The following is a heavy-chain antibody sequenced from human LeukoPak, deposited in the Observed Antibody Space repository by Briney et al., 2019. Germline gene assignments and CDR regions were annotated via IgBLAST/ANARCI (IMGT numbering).Heavy chain of an antibody. CDR3: ARSYCSGTSCYMFDS. Sequence: GGSLRLSCAGSGFNFIDNSMHWVRQAPGRGLEWVSSISSSKTYIYYRDSVKGRFTISRDNAKNPLFLQMNSLRVEDTAVYFCARSYCSGTSCYMFDSWGQGTRVIVSS. D-gene: IGHD2-2*01. J-gene: IGHJ4*02. CDR2: ISSSKTYI. CDR1: GFNFIDNS. V-gene: IGHV3-21*01.